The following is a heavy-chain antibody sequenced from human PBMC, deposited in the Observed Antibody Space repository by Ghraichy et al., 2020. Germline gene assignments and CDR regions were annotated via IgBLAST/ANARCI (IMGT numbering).Heavy chain of an antibody. D-gene: IGHD3-10*01. J-gene: IGHJ5*02. V-gene: IGHV4-59*01. CDR2: IYYTGST. Sequence: SETLSLTCTVSGGSISSYYWSWIRLPPGKGLEWIGYIYYTGSTNYNPSLKSRVTISVDTSKNQFSLKLSSVTAADTAVYYCARVEALSRGWFDPWGQGTLVTVSS. CDR3: ARVEALSRGWFDP. CDR1: GGSISSYY.